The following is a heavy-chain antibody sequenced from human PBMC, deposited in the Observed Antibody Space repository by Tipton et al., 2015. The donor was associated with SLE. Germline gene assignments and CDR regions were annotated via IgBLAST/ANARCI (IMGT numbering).Heavy chain of an antibody. CDR2: IYYTGNT. CDR1: GGSISSGSYR. V-gene: IGHV4-61*01. J-gene: IGHJ4*02. Sequence: TLSLTCTVSGGSISSGSYRWNWIRQPPGKGLEWIGYIYYTGNTKYNPSLKSRGTISVDTSKDQFSLRLSSVTAADTAVYYCARGGPRALFDYWGQGTLVTVSS. CDR3: ARGGPRALFDY.